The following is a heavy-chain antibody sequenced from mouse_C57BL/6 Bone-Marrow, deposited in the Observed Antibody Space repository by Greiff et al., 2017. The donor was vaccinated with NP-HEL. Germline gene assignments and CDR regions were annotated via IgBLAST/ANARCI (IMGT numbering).Heavy chain of an antibody. CDR2: IRNKANGYTT. Sequence: EVKLVESGGGLVQPGGSLSLSCAASGFTFTDYYMSWVRQPPGKALEWLGFIRNKANGYTTEYSASVKGRFTISRDNSQSILYLQMNALGAEDSATYYCASYGGAYWGQGTLVTVSA. V-gene: IGHV7-3*01. J-gene: IGHJ3*01. CDR1: GFTFTDYY. CDR3: ASYGGAY.